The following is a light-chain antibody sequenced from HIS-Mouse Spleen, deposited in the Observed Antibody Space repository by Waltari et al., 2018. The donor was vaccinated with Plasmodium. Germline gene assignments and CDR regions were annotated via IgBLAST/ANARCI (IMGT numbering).Light chain of an antibody. Sequence: SYELTQSPSVSVSPGQTARITCSGDALPKQYASWYQQKPGQAPVLVIYKDSERPSGIPERFSGSSSGTTVTLTISGVQAEDEADYYCQSADSSGTYRVFGGGTKLTVL. CDR2: KDS. V-gene: IGLV3-25*03. J-gene: IGLJ2*01. CDR1: ALPKQY. CDR3: QSADSSGTYRV.